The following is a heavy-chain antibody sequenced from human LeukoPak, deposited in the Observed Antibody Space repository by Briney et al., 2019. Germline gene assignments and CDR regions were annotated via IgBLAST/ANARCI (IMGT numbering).Heavy chain of an antibody. CDR2: ISVYRGHT. Sequence: ASVKVSCKASGYTFTDYGINWVRQAPGRGLEWMGWISVYRGHTDYPQKHQGRVSMTTDTSTSTAYMELRSLRSDGTAVYYCASGKFYGSGSYYDYWGQGTLVTVSS. J-gene: IGHJ4*02. D-gene: IGHD3-10*01. CDR3: ASGKFYGSGSYYDY. V-gene: IGHV1-18*01. CDR1: GYTFTDYG.